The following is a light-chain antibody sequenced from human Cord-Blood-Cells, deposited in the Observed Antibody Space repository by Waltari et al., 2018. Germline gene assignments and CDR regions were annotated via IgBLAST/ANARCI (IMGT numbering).Light chain of an antibody. Sequence: DIQMTQSPSSLSASVGDRVTITCRASQSISSYLNWYQQKPGKAPKLLIYAASSLQSGVPSRFSGSGYGTDFTLTISSLQPEDVATYYCQQSYSTPWTFGQGTKLEIK. CDR2: AAS. CDR1: QSISSY. V-gene: IGKV1-39*01. J-gene: IGKJ1*01. CDR3: QQSYSTPWT.